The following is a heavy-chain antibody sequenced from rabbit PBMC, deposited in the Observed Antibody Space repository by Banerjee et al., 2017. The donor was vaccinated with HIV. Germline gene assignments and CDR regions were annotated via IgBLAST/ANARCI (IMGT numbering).Heavy chain of an antibody. Sequence: QLKESGGGLVQPGGSLKLSCKASGFDFSSYYMSWVRQAPGKGLEWIGYIDPVFGSTYYAGWVNGRFTISSHNAQNTLYLQLNSLTAADTATYFCARESQFSGGFYGMDLWGPGTLVTVS. J-gene: IGHJ6*01. D-gene: IGHD1-1*01. CDR3: ARESQFSGGFYGMDL. V-gene: IGHV1S7*01. CDR2: IDPVFGST. CDR1: GFDFSSYY.